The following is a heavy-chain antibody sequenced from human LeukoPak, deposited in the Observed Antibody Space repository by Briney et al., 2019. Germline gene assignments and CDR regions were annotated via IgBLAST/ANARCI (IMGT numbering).Heavy chain of an antibody. CDR2: INHSGST. V-gene: IGHV4-34*01. CDR1: GGSFSGYY. D-gene: IGHD3-16*01. CDR3: ASIMITFGGVPSD. J-gene: IGHJ3*01. Sequence: SETLSLTCAVYGGSFSGYYWSWIRQPPGKGLEWIGEINHSGSTNYNPSLKSRVTISVDTSKNQFSLKLSSVTAADTAVYYCASIMITFGGVPSDWGQGTMVAVSS.